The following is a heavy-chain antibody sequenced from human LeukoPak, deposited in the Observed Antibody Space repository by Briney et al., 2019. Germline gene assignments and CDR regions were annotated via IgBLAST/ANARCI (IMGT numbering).Heavy chain of an antibody. Sequence: PGGSLRLSCAASGFTFSYHGMQWVRQASGKGLEWVADIWYDGSNKYYADSVKGRFTISRDNSKSTLYLQMNSLRTEDTAVYYCARDHGSGSPPYGMDVWGQGTTVTVSS. CDR2: IWYDGSNK. D-gene: IGHD6-19*01. CDR1: GFTFSYHG. CDR3: ARDHGSGSPPYGMDV. J-gene: IGHJ6*02. V-gene: IGHV3-33*01.